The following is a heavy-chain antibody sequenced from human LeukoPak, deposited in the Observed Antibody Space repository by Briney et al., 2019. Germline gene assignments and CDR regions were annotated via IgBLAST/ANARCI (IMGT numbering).Heavy chain of an antibody. Sequence: GGSLRLSCAASGFTFSSCAMSWVRQAPGKGLEWVSAISGSGGSTYYADSVKGRFTISRDNSNNTLYLQMNSLRAEDTAVYYCAKNPYCSSTSCYWEDVWGKGTTVTVSS. CDR1: GFTFSSCA. D-gene: IGHD2-2*01. CDR3: AKNPYCSSTSCYWEDV. J-gene: IGHJ6*04. V-gene: IGHV3-23*01. CDR2: ISGSGGST.